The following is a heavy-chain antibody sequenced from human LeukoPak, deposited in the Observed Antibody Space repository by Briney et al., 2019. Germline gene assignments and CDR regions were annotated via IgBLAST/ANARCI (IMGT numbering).Heavy chain of an antibody. CDR1: GFIFSSYA. CDR3: AKDVQRGSYGPGDY. Sequence: GGSLRLSCAASGFIFSSYAMSWVRQAPGKGLEGGSAISGSGGSTYYADSVKGRFTISRDNYKNTLYLQMNSLRADDTAVYYCAKDVQRGSYGPGDYWGQGTLVTVSS. CDR2: ISGSGGST. D-gene: IGHD1-26*01. J-gene: IGHJ4*02. V-gene: IGHV3-23*01.